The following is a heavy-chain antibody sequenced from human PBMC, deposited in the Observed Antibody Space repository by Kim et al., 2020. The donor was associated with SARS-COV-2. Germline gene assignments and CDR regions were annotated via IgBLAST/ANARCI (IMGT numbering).Heavy chain of an antibody. Sequence: SVKVSCKASGCTFSSYAISWVRQAPGQGLEWMGRIIPIFGIANYAQKFQGRVTITADKSTSTAYMELSSLRSEDTAVYYCAREKDSYGLYYMDVWGKGTTVTVSS. J-gene: IGHJ6*03. V-gene: IGHV1-69*04. D-gene: IGHD5-18*01. CDR3: AREKDSYGLYYMDV. CDR1: GCTFSSYA. CDR2: IIPIFGIA.